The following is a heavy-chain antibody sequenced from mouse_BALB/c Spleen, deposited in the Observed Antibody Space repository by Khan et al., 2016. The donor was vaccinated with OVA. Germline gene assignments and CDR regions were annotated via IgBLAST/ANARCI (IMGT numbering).Heavy chain of an antibody. J-gene: IGHJ2*01. CDR2: ISYDGNT. Sequence: EVKLQESGPGLVKPSQSLSLTCSVTGYLITSGCYWNWIRQFPGKKLEWMGHISYDGNTNYNPSLKNRISITRDTSKNQFFLRLNSVTTEDTATYYCTRDEGYYYGDYFDYWGQGTTLTVSS. D-gene: IGHD1-1*01. V-gene: IGHV3-6*02. CDR1: GYLITSGCY. CDR3: TRDEGYYYGDYFDY.